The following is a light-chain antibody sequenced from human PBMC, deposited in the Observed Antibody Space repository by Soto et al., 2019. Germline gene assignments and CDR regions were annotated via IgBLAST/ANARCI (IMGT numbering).Light chain of an antibody. Sequence: DIVMTQSPLSLTVTLGEPASISCRTSHSLLQRNGYTYLDWYLQRPGQSPQLLIYLGSTRSSGVPDRFRGSGSAKDFTLRISRVEAEDVRVYYCMKTLQPPRTFGPGTKVEIK. CDR3: MKTLQPPRT. CDR2: LGS. CDR1: HSLLQRNGYTY. V-gene: IGKV2-28*01. J-gene: IGKJ1*01.